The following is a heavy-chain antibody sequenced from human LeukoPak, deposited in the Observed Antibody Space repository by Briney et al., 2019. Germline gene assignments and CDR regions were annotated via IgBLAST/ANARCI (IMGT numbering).Heavy chain of an antibody. J-gene: IGHJ4*02. CDR2: ISYDGSNK. CDR1: GFTFSSYA. Sequence: PGRSLRLSCAASGFTFSSYAMHWVRHAPGKGLEWGAVISYDGSNKYYADSVKGRFTISRDNSKNTLYLQMNSLRAEDTAVYYCARNRPLRYFDWSPPDYWGQGTLVTVSS. CDR3: ARNRPLRYFDWSPPDY. V-gene: IGHV3-30-3*01. D-gene: IGHD3-9*01.